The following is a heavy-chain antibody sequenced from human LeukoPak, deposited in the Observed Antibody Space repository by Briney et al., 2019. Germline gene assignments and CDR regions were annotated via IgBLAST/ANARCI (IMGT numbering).Heavy chain of an antibody. V-gene: IGHV1-18*01. CDR2: ISAYNGNT. D-gene: IGHD6-19*01. CDR1: GYTFISYG. J-gene: IGHJ2*01. Sequence: ASVKVSCKASGYTFISYGITWVRQAPGQGLEWMGWISAYNGNTNYAQKLQGRVTMTTDTSTSTAYMELRSLRSDDTAVYYCARRGSGGSSGWYWYFDLWGRGTLVTVSS. CDR3: ARRGSGGSSGWYWYFDL.